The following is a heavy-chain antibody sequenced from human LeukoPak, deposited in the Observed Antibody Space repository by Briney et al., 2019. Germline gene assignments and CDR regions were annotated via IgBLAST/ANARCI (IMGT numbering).Heavy chain of an antibody. V-gene: IGHV3-23*01. CDR1: GFTFSSYA. CDR3: ARDVAPRPYYYMDV. D-gene: IGHD6-6*01. CDR2: ISGSGDSP. J-gene: IGHJ6*03. Sequence: GGSLRLSCAASGFTFSSYAMSWVRQAPGKGLEWVSAISGSGDSPYYADSVKGRFTISRDNSKNTLFLQMTSLRAEDTAVYYCARDVAPRPYYYMDVWGRGTTVTVSS.